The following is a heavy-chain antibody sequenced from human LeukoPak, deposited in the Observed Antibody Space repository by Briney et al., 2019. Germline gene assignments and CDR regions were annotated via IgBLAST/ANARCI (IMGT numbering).Heavy chain of an antibody. J-gene: IGHJ4*02. CDR2: INPNSGGT. Sequence: ASVKVSCKASGYTFTGYYMHWVRQAPGQGLEGMGWINPNSGGTNYAQKFQGRVTMTRDTSISTAYMELSRLRSDDTAVYYCARGATLTVTTQGIISYWGQGTLVTVSS. V-gene: IGHV1-2*02. CDR3: ARGATLTVTTQGIISY. D-gene: IGHD4-17*01. CDR1: GYTFTGYY.